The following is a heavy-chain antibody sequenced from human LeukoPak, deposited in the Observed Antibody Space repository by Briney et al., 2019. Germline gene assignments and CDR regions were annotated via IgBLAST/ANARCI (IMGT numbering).Heavy chain of an antibody. CDR1: GFTFSSYW. CDR2: IKQGGSEK. D-gene: IGHD2-2*01. CDR3: ARDDCSSISCYHNWFDP. V-gene: IGHV3-7*01. J-gene: IGHJ5*02. Sequence: GGTLRLSCAASGFTFSSYWMSWVRQAPGKGLEWVANIKQGGSEKYYVDPVKGRFTISRDNPKNSLYPQISSLRAEDTAVYCCARDDCSSISCYHNWFDPWGQGTLVTVSS.